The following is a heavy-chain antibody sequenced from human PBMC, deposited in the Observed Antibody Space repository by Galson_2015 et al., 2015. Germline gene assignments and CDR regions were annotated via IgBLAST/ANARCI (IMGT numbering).Heavy chain of an antibody. D-gene: IGHD3-22*01. Sequence: SVKVSCKASGYTFTGYYMHWVRQAPGQGLEWMGWINPNSGGTNYAQKFQGWVTMTRDTSISTAYMELSRLRSDDTAVYYCARDRGYYDSSGYWVFSYYFDYWGQGTLVTVSS. CDR3: ARDRGYYDSSGYWVFSYYFDY. CDR2: INPNSGGT. CDR1: GYTFTGYY. V-gene: IGHV1-2*04. J-gene: IGHJ4*02.